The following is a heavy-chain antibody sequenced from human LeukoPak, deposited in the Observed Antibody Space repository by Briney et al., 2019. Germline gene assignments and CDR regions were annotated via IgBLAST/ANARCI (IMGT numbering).Heavy chain of an antibody. D-gene: IGHD2/OR15-2a*01. CDR3: AREDGEYDAFDI. V-gene: IGHV1-2*02. CDR1: GYTFTGYY. Sequence: ASVKVSCKASGYTFTGYYMHWVRQAPGQGLERMGWINPNSGGTNYAQKFQGRVTMTRDTSISTAYMELSRLRSDDTAVYYCAREDGEYDAFDIWGQGTMVTVSS. J-gene: IGHJ3*02. CDR2: INPNSGGT.